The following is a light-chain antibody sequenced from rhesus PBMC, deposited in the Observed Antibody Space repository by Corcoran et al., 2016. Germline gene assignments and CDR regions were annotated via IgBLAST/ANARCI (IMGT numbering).Light chain of an antibody. J-gene: IGLJ1*01. V-gene: IGLV2S7*01. CDR1: SSDIGSYKY. CDR2: GVS. Sequence: QSAPTQPPSVSGSPGQSVTISCTGTSSDIGSYKYVSWFQQHPGKVPKLMIYGVSYRPSGVSDRFSGSKSGNTASLTISGLQAEDEADYYCCSYTTTNSYIFGTGTRLTVL. CDR3: CSYTTTNSYI.